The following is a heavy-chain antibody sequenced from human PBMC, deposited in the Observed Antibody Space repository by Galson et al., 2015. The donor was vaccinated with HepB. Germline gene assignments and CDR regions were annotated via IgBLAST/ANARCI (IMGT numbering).Heavy chain of an antibody. Sequence: SLRLSCAASGFIFSNFGMHWVRQAPGKGLEWVAVIWYDGTHKNHAESVKGRFTISRDNSNNTIYLQMNSLRAEDSAVYYCARVKGQYYVSGSYYNSYFYYGIDVWGRGTTVTVSS. CDR2: IWYDGTHK. CDR1: GFIFSNFG. D-gene: IGHD3-10*01. J-gene: IGHJ6*02. CDR3: ARVKGQYYVSGSYYNSYFYYGIDV. V-gene: IGHV3-33*08.